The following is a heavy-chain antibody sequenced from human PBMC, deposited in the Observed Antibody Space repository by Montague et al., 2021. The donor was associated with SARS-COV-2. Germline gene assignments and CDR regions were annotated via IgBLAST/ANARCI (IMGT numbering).Heavy chain of an antibody. CDR2: IYYSGST. CDR3: ARHPLGYCSSTSFYVG. D-gene: IGHD2-2*01. V-gene: IGHV4-39*01. CDR1: GRSVSSSSYY. Sequence: SETLSLTCTVSGRSVSSSSYYWGWIRQLPGKGLEWFGSIYYSGSTYYSPSLKSRVTISVDTSKNQFSLKLSSVTAADTAVYYCARHPLGYCSSTSFYVGWGQGTPVTVSS. J-gene: IGHJ4*02.